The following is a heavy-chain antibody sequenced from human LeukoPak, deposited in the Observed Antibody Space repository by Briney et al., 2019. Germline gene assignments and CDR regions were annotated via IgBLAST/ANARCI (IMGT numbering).Heavy chain of an antibody. J-gene: IGHJ6*02. V-gene: IGHV3-21*01. CDR2: ISSGGTYI. CDR3: AREEDSSTIRSSHGMDV. CDR1: GFTFSIYT. Sequence: GGSLRLSCATSGFTFSIYTMNWVRQAPGKGLEWVSCISSGGTYIYNADSVKGRFTISRDNAKNSLCLQMNNLRAEDTAVYYCAREEDSSTIRSSHGMDVWGQGTTVTVSS. D-gene: IGHD6-6*01.